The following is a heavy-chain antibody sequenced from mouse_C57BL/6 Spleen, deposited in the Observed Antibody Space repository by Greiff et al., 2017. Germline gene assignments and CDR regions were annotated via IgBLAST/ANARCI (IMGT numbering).Heavy chain of an antibody. J-gene: IGHJ2*01. CDR2: IYLGDGDT. Sequence: QVQLKESGPELVKPGASVKISCTASGYAFSSSWRNWVKQRPGKGLEWIGRIYLGDGDTNYNGKFKGKATLTADASSSTAYRQLSSLTSEDSAVSFWARSGDYWGQGATLTVAT. CDR3: ARSGDY. D-gene: IGHD3-1*01. CDR1: GYAFSSSW. V-gene: IGHV1-82*01.